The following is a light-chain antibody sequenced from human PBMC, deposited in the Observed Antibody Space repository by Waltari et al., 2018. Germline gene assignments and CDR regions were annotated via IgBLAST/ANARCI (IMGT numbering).Light chain of an antibody. Sequence: QSALTQPASVSGSPGQSITISCTRTSSDVGTYNLVSWYQRHPGKAPKLIIYESTKRPSGVSSRFSGSKSGNTASLTISGLQAEDEADYYCCSFAGSSPHVVFGGGTKLTVL. CDR2: EST. CDR1: SSDVGTYNL. J-gene: IGLJ2*01. V-gene: IGLV2-23*01. CDR3: CSFAGSSPHVV.